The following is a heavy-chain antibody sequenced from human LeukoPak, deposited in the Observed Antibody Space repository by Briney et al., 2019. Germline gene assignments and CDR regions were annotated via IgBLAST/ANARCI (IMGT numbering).Heavy chain of an antibody. CDR1: GYTFTVYY. CDR2: IKPNNSDT. Sequence: ASVKVSFKASGYTFTVYYMHWVRQPPGQGHERMGMIKPNNSDTNNAHTSQGRVTTTRDTTTNTAYMELIRLTSAATTVFCCWRVAASGIPFPRYWGEGTLVTVSS. J-gene: IGHJ4*02. D-gene: IGHD6-13*01. CDR3: WRVAASGIPFPRY. V-gene: IGHV1-2*02.